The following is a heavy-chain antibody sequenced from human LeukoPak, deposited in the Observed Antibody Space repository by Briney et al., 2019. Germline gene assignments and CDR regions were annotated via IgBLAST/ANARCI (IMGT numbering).Heavy chain of an antibody. Sequence: ASVKVSCKASGYTFTGYYMHWVRQAPGQGLEWMGWINPNRGGTNYAQKFQGRVTMARDTSISTAYMELSRLRSDDTAVYYCARDGRNPQEFDPWGQGTLVTVSS. CDR2: INPNRGGT. CDR3: ARDGRNPQEFDP. D-gene: IGHD1-14*01. J-gene: IGHJ5*02. V-gene: IGHV1-2*02. CDR1: GYTFTGYY.